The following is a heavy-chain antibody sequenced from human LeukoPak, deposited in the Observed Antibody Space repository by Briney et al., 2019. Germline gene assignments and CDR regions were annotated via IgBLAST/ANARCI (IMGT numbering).Heavy chain of an antibody. V-gene: IGHV4-34*01. CDR3: ARRGGYCSSTSCYKPSDP. CDR1: GGSFSGYY. CDR2: INHSGST. Sequence: SETLSLTCAVYGGSFSGYYWSWIRQPPGKGLEWIGEINHSGSTNYNPSLKSRVTISVDTSKNQFSLKLSSVTAADTAVYYCARRGGYCSSTSCYKPSDPWGQGTLVTVSS. D-gene: IGHD2-2*02. J-gene: IGHJ5*02.